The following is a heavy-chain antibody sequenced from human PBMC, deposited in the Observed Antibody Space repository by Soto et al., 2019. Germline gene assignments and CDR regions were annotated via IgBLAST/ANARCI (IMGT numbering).Heavy chain of an antibody. J-gene: IGHJ4*02. CDR2: ISAHNGNT. CDR1: GYAFTTYG. D-gene: IGHD1-1*01. CDR3: ARGRYGDY. V-gene: IGHV1-18*01. Sequence: QVHLVQSGAEVKKPGASVKVSCKGSGYAFTTYGITWVRQAPGQGLEWMGWISAHNGNTNYAQKLQGRVTVTSDTSTSKAYMELRSLRSDDTAVYYCARGRYGDYWGQGALVTVSS.